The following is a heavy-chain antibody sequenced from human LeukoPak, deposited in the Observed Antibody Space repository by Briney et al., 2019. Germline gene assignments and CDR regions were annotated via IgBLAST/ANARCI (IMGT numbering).Heavy chain of an antibody. Sequence: GRSLRLSCAASGFTFSSYGMHWVRQAPGKGREGVSDIWFDGSNKYYGDSVKGRFTISRDNSKNTLYLQMNSLRAEDTAVYYCARETWAGTYYYYMDVWGKGTTVTVSS. CDR3: ARETWAGTYYYYMDV. V-gene: IGHV3-33*01. J-gene: IGHJ6*03. CDR1: GFTFSSYG. D-gene: IGHD3-10*01. CDR2: IWFDGSNK.